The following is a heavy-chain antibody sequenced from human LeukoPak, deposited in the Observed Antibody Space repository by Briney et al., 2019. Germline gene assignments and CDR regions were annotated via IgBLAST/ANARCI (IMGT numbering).Heavy chain of an antibody. CDR2: ISGSGDST. CDR1: GFTFNSYA. Sequence: PGGSLRLSCAASGFTFNSYAMSWVRQAPGKGLEWVSGISGSGDSTYYPGSVKGRFTISRENAKNSLYLQMNSLRAEDTAVYYCARVGIAAAVDYWGQGTLVTVSS. CDR3: ARVGIAAAVDY. V-gene: IGHV3-23*01. J-gene: IGHJ4*02. D-gene: IGHD6-13*01.